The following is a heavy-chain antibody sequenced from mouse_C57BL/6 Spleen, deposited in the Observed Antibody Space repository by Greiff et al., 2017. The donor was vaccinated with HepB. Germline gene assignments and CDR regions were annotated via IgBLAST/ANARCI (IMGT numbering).Heavy chain of an antibody. CDR2: IDPSDSYT. J-gene: IGHJ3*01. Sequence: QVQLKQPGAELVMPGASVKLSCKASGYTFTSYWMHWVKQRPGQGLEWIGEIDPSDSYTNYNQKFKGKSTLTVDKSSSTAYMQLSSLTSEDSAVYYCARRYDYFAWFAYWGQGTLVTVSA. V-gene: IGHV1-69*01. CDR1: GYTFTSYW. CDR3: ARRYDYFAWFAY. D-gene: IGHD2-4*01.